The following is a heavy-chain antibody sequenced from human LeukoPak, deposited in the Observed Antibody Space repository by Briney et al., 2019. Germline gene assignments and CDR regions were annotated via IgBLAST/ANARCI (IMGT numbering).Heavy chain of an antibody. CDR3: AKYANYDILTGYYSLDY. J-gene: IGHJ4*02. CDR2: ISGSGGVSGSGGGT. CDR1: GFTFSSYG. D-gene: IGHD3-9*01. V-gene: IGHV3-23*01. Sequence: GGSLRLSCAASGFTFSSYGMSWVRQAPGKGLEWVSGISGSGGVSGSGGGTYYADSVKGRFTISRDNSKNTLYLQMNSLRAEDTAVYYCAKYANYDILTGYYSLDYWGQGTLITVSS.